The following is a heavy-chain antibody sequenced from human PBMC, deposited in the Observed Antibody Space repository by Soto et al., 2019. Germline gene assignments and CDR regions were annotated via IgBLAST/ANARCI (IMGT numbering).Heavy chain of an antibody. V-gene: IGHV3-21*01. Sequence: GGSLRLSCAASGFTFRSYSMNWVRQAPGKGLEWVSSISDTSSSKYYADSIKGRFTISRDNAKNSLFLQMNSLRAEDTAVYFCARERGSWYYFDFWGQGTLVTVSS. D-gene: IGHD6-19*01. CDR3: ARERGSWYYFDF. J-gene: IGHJ4*02. CDR1: GFTFRSYS. CDR2: ISDTSSSK.